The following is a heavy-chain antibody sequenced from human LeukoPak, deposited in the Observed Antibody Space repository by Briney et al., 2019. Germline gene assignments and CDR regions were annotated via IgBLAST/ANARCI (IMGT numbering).Heavy chain of an antibody. V-gene: IGHV3-23*01. CDR1: QFNFNKFG. J-gene: IGHJ3*02. CDR3: AKDPNGDYIGTFDI. CDR2: ITGNGVGT. Sequence: GGSLRLSCTTSQFNFNKFGLTWVRQAPGKGLEWVSSITGNGVGTQYADSVQGRFVISRDNSKSTLYLQMNSLRVEDTAVYFCAKDPNGDYIGTFDIWGQGTMVTVS. D-gene: IGHD4-17*01.